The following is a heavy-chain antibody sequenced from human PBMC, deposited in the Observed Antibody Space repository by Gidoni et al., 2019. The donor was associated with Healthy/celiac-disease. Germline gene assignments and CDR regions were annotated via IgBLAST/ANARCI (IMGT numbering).Heavy chain of an antibody. Sequence: QLQLQESGPGLVKPSETLSLTCTVSGGAISSSRYYWGWIRQPPGKGLEWIGSIYYSGSTYYNPSLKSRVTISVDTSKNQFSLKLSSVTAADTAVYYCARHRVTIFGVVTPSTTDYWGQGTLVTVSS. V-gene: IGHV4-39*01. CDR1: GGAISSSRYY. D-gene: IGHD3-3*01. CDR2: IYYSGST. J-gene: IGHJ4*02. CDR3: ARHRVTIFGVVTPSTTDY.